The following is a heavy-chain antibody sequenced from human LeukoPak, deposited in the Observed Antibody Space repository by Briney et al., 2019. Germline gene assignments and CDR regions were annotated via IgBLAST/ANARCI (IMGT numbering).Heavy chain of an antibody. J-gene: IGHJ4*02. Sequence: PGGSLRLSCAASGFTLSSYWMHWVRQAPGKGLVWVSRINSDGSSTSYADSVKGRFTISRDNAKNTLYLQMNSLRAEDTAVYYCARDRAAAAGPYDYWGQGTLVTVSS. CDR1: GFTLSSYW. CDR2: INSDGSST. V-gene: IGHV3-74*01. CDR3: ARDRAAAAGPYDY. D-gene: IGHD6-13*01.